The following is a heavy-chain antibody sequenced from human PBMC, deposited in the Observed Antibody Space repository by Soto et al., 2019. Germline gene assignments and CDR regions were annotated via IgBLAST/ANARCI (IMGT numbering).Heavy chain of an antibody. CDR2: FYSSGSI. Sequence: PSYTLSLTCFVAGYCITAGGYYWSWIRHHPGKGLEWIGSFYSSGSIIYNPSLRSRVSISGDTSSNQFSMSLTSVTAADTARYYCARMYSSGSGWFHPWGQGTLVTVSS. V-gene: IGHV4-31*03. CDR3: ARMYSSGSGWFHP. CDR1: GYCITAGGYY. D-gene: IGHD6-19*01. J-gene: IGHJ5*02.